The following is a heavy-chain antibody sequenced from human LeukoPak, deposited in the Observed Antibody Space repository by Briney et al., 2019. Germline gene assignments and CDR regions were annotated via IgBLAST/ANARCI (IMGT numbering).Heavy chain of an antibody. D-gene: IGHD1-26*01. V-gene: IGHV3-21*01. Sequence: PGGSLRLSCAASGFTFSSYSMNWVRQAPGKGLEWVSSISSSSSYIYYADSVKGRFTISRDNAKNSLYLQMNSLRAEDTAVYYCARAEARGAVLPGYWGQGTLVTVSS. J-gene: IGHJ4*02. CDR1: GFTFSSYS. CDR2: ISSSSSYI. CDR3: ARAEARGAVLPGY.